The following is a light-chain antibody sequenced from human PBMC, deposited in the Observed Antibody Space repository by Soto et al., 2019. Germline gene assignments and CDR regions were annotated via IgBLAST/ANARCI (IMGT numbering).Light chain of an antibody. CDR2: DVS. V-gene: IGLV2-14*01. Sequence: HSELTQPVSGSGFPGQSSSISCTRTSSDVGGYNYVSWYQQHPGKAPKLMIYDVSNRPSGVSNRFSGSKSGNTASLTISGLQAEDEADYYCSSYTSSSLWVFGTGTKVTVL. CDR3: SSYTSSSLWV. CDR1: SSDVGGYNY. J-gene: IGLJ1*01.